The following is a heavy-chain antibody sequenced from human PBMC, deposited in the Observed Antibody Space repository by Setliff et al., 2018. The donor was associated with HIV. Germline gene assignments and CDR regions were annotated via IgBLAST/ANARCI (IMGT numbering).Heavy chain of an antibody. CDR1: GDSISSYY. CDR3: ARDGFWSGYIDY. V-gene: IGHV4-4*07. J-gene: IGHJ4*02. CDR2: IYISGST. Sequence: SETLSLTCTVSGDSISSYYWTWIRQPAGKGLEWIGRIYISGSTNYNPSLKSRVTMSVDTSKNQFSLKLSSVTAADTAVYYCARDGFWSGYIDYWGQGTLVTVSS. D-gene: IGHD3-3*01.